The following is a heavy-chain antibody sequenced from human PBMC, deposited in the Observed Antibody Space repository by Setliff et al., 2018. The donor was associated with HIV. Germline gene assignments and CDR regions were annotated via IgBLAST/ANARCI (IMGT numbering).Heavy chain of an antibody. CDR2: TYTSGST. CDR1: GGSISSGSYY. CDR3: ARRERYYDILTGRVFDGFDI. J-gene: IGHJ3*02. V-gene: IGHV4-61*09. D-gene: IGHD3-9*01. Sequence: LSLTCTVSGGSISSGSYYWSWIRQPAGKGLEWIGHTYTSGSTNYNPSLKSRVTISVDTSKNHFSLKLSSVTAADTAVYYCARRERYYDILTGRVFDGFDIWGQGTMVTVSS.